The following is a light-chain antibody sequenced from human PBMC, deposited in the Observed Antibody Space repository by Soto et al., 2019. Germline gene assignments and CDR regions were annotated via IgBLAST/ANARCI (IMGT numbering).Light chain of an antibody. CDR3: CSYATSGYV. CDR1: SSDVGTYNL. V-gene: IGLV2-23*01. Sequence: QSVLTQPASVSGSPGQSITISCTGTSSDVGTYNLVSWYQQHPGKAHKLMIYEGSKRPSGVSNRFSGSKSGNTASLTISGLQAEDEADYYCCSYATSGYVFGTGTKVTVL. CDR2: EGS. J-gene: IGLJ1*01.